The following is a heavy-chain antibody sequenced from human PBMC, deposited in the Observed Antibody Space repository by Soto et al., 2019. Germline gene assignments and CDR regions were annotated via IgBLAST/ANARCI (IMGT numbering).Heavy chain of an antibody. V-gene: IGHV1-69*12. Sequence: QVQLVQSGAEVKKPGSSVKVSYKASGGTFSSYAISWVRQAPGQGLEWMGVIIPIFGTADYAQKFQGRVTITADESTSTGYMELSSLRSEDTAVYYCASHSGSSPEGRYYYGMDVWGQGTTVTVSS. CDR3: ASHSGSSPEGRYYYGMDV. D-gene: IGHD1-26*01. CDR2: IIPIFGTA. CDR1: GGTFSSYA. J-gene: IGHJ6*02.